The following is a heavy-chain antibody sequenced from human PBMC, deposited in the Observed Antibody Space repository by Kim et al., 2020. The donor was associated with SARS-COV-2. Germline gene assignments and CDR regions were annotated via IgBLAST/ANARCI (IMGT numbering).Heavy chain of an antibody. CDR2: IKQDGSEK. J-gene: IGHJ6*02. Sequence: GGSLRLSCAASGFTFSSYWMSWVRQAPGKGLEWVANIKQDGSEKYYVDSVKGRFTISRDNAKNSLYLQMNSRRAEDTAVYYCARDQSSSWYLDYYYYGMDVWGQGTTVTVSS. V-gene: IGHV3-7*01. CDR1: GFTFSSYW. D-gene: IGHD6-13*01. CDR3: ARDQSSSWYLDYYYYGMDV.